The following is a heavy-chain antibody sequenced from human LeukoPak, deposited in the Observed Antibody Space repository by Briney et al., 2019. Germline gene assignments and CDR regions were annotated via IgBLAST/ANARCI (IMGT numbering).Heavy chain of an antibody. CDR2: VKSKTDGGTT. J-gene: IGHJ3*01. CDR3: TASMTVVLTHDAFDV. Sequence: PGGSLRLSCAASGFTFSDAWMTWVRQAPGKGLEWVGRVKSKTDGGTTDYAAPVKGRFTISRDDSKDTAYLQMDSLKTDDTALYYCTASMTVVLTHDAFDVWGQGAMVTVSS. V-gene: IGHV3-15*01. CDR1: GFTFSDAW. D-gene: IGHD3-22*01.